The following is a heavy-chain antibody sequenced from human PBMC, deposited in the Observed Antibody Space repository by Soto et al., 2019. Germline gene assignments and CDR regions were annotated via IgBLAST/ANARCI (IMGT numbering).Heavy chain of an antibody. V-gene: IGHV1-8*01. CDR3: ARGVRDYVWGSYRVNAFDI. J-gene: IGHJ3*02. CDR2: MNPNSGNT. Sequence: AAVKVSCKASGYTFTSYDINWVRQATGQGLEWMGWMNPNSGNTGYAQKFQGRGTMTRNTSISTAYKELSSLRSEDTAVYYCARGVRDYVWGSYRVNAFDIWGQGTMVTVSS. D-gene: IGHD3-16*02. CDR1: GYTFTSYD.